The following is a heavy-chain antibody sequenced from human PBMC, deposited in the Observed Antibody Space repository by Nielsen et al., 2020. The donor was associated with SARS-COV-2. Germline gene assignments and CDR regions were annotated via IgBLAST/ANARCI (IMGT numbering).Heavy chain of an antibody. J-gene: IGHJ6*02. D-gene: IGHD4-17*01. CDR2: IYYSGYT. CDR1: GDSISGSDYY. Sequence: SETLSLTCSVSGDSISGSDYYWTWIRQPPGKGLEWIGYIYYSGYTSYNPSLKSRATISVDTSENQFSLELRSVTAADTAVYYCARDAYGDSSFHSYGLDVWGQGTAVAVSS. V-gene: IGHV4-30-4*01. CDR3: ARDAYGDSSFHSYGLDV.